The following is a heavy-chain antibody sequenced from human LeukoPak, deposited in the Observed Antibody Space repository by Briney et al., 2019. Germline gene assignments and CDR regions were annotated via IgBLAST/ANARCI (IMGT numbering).Heavy chain of an antibody. J-gene: IGHJ4*02. CDR2: IHSGGST. D-gene: IGHD3-22*01. CDR3: ARDRSDYYDSSGYYGY. CDR1: GFTVSSNY. V-gene: IGHV3-53*01. Sequence: AGGSLRLSCAASGFTVSSNYMSWVRQAPGKGLEWVSVIHSGGSTYYADSVKGRFTISRDNSKNTLYLQMNSLRAEDTAVYYCARDRSDYYDSSGYYGYWGQGTLVTVSS.